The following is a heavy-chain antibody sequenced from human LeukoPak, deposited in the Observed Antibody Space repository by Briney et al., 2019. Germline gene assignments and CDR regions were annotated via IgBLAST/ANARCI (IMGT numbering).Heavy chain of an antibody. V-gene: IGHV3-21*01. CDR1: GFTLSSYS. CDR3: ARDYGSGSPNWFDP. CDR2: ISSSSSYI. Sequence: GGSLRLSCAASGFTLSSYSMNWVRQAPGKGLEWVSSISSSSSYIYYADSVKGRFTISRDNAKNSLYLQMNGLRAEDTAVYYCARDYGSGSPNWFDPWGQGTLVTVFS. D-gene: IGHD3-10*01. J-gene: IGHJ5*02.